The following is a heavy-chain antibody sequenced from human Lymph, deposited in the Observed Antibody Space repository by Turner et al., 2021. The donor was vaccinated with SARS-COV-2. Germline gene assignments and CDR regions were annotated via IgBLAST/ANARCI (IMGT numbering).Heavy chain of an antibody. CDR3: ARDLYYYGMDV. V-gene: IGHV3-53*01. CDR2: IYSGGST. J-gene: IGHJ6*02. Sequence: EVQLVESGGGLIQPGGSLRLSCAASGLTVSSNYMSWVRQAPGKGLEGVSVIYSGGSTYYADSVKGRFTISRDNSKNALYLQMNSLRAEDTAVYYCARDLYYYGMDVWGQGTTVTVSS. CDR1: GLTVSSNY.